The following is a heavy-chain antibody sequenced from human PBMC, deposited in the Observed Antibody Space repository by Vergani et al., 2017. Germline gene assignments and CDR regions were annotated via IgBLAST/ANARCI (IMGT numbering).Heavy chain of an antibody. CDR1: GYTFTNYA. Sequence: QVQLVQSGSELKKPGASVKVSCKASGYTFTNYAMNWVRQAPGQGLEWMGWINPNSGGTEYAQKFQSRVTMTWDTSTTTAYVDLSSLRSDDTAVYYCARGRPYGGWFDPWGQGTLVTVSS. J-gene: IGHJ5*02. V-gene: IGHV1-2*02. CDR2: INPNSGGT. CDR3: ARGRPYGGWFDP. D-gene: IGHD4-17*01.